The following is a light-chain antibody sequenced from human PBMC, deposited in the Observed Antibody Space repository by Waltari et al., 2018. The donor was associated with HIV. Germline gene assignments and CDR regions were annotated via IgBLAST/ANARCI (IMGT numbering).Light chain of an antibody. J-gene: IGKJ3*01. CDR1: QSVSNNY. Sequence: EMVLTQSPDILSLSPGERATLSCRASQSVSNNYLAWYQQKPGQAPKLLIYDVSTRATGIPDRFSGSGSGTDFTLTINRLEPEDFAIYWCQQYGGSPGITFGPGTKVDVK. CDR3: QQYGGSPGIT. V-gene: IGKV3-20*01. CDR2: DVS.